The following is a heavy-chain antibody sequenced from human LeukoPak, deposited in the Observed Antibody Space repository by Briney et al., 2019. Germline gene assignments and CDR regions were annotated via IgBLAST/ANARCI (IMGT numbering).Heavy chain of an antibody. D-gene: IGHD3-3*01. CDR3: ARDRRAIFGVVISHPIY. CDR2: ISSSSSYI. Sequence: PGGSLRLSCAASGFTFSSYSMNWVRQAPGKGLEWVSSISSSSSYIYYADSVKGRFTISRDNAKNSLYLQMNSLKAEDTAVYYCARDRRAIFGVVISHPIYWGQGTLVTVSS. J-gene: IGHJ4*02. V-gene: IGHV3-21*01. CDR1: GFTFSSYS.